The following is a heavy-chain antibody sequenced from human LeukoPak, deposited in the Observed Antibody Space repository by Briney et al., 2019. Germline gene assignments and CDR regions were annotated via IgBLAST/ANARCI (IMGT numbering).Heavy chain of an antibody. Sequence: SETLSLTCSVSGQSTTTYRWSWIRQSAAKGLEWLGRIDEDGSTTYAPSLRSRVTVSADTSKNQVSLKLKFVTAADTAVYFCARGYRSTTHCHFDSWGRGTLVTVSS. CDR3: ARGYRSTTHCHFDS. J-gene: IGHJ5*01. CDR2: IDEDGST. CDR1: GQSTTTYR. V-gene: IGHV4-4*07. D-gene: IGHD2-2*01.